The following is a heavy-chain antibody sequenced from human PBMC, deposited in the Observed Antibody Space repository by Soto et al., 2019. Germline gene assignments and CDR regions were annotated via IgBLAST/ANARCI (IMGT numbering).Heavy chain of an antibody. V-gene: IGHV1-69*01. CDR1: GGIFSSYA. Sequence: QVQLVQSGAEVKKPGSSVKVSCKASGGIFSSYAISWLRQAPGQGLEWMGAVIPILRQAYYAQDFQDRVSITADESTRTTDLELSSLRSDDTAVYFCARVGGIGAPPGTDYWGQGTLVTVSS. CDR2: VIPILRQA. D-gene: IGHD6-6*01. J-gene: IGHJ4*02. CDR3: ARVGGIGAPPGTDY.